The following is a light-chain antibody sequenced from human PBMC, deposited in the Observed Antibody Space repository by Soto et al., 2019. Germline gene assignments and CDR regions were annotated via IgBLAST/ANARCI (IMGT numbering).Light chain of an antibody. V-gene: IGLV2-8*01. J-gene: IGLJ1*01. Sequence: ALAQPPSASWSPGQSVTISCTGTKSDIGVYDFVSWYQHHPGKAPRLIMYEVVQRPSGVPDRFSGSKSGNTASLTVSGLQAADEADYFCKSYAGSNTYVFGSGTKVTVL. CDR2: EVV. CDR3: KSYAGSNTYV. CDR1: KSDIGVYDF.